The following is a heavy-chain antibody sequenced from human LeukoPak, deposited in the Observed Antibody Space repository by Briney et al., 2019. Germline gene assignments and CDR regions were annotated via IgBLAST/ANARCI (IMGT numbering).Heavy chain of an antibody. J-gene: IGHJ5*02. D-gene: IGHD3-10*01. CDR3: ARNRYYYGSGNYGVPNWFDP. CDR1: GGSLCFYY. Sequence: PSETLSLTCGVSGGSLCFYYWSWIRQSPGKGLKWIGSIYYSGSTYYNPSLKSRVTISVDTSKNQFSLKLNSMTAADMAVYYCARNRYYYGSGNYGVPNWFDPWGQGTLVTVSS. V-gene: IGHV4-39*01. CDR2: IYYSGST.